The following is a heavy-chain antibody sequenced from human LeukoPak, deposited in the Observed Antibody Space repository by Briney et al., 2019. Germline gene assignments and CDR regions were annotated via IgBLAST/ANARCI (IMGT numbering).Heavy chain of an antibody. CDR3: ARGYYYGSGSDFYYFDY. D-gene: IGHD3-10*01. Sequence: SETLSLTCTVSGGSISSYYWSWIRQPPGKGLEWIGYIYYSGSTNYNPSLKSRVTISVDTSKNQFSLKLSSVTAADTAVYYCARGYYYGSGSDFYYFDYWGQGTLVTVSS. J-gene: IGHJ4*02. CDR1: GGSISSYY. CDR2: IYYSGST. V-gene: IGHV4-59*01.